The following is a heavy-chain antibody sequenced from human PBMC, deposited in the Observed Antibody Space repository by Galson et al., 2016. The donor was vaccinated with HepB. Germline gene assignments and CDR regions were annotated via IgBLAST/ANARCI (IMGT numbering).Heavy chain of an antibody. D-gene: IGHD5-24*01. CDR1: GYTFTGYY. CDR3: ARSYNLYGMDL. V-gene: IGHV1-2*02. Sequence: SVKVSCKASGYTFTGYYIHWVRQAPGQGLEWLAWIKPDTGATDYAQKFQGRVTTTRDTSVNTAYMEITSLTSDDTAVYFCARSYNLYGMDLWGKGTSVTVSS. CDR2: IKPDTGAT. J-gene: IGHJ6*04.